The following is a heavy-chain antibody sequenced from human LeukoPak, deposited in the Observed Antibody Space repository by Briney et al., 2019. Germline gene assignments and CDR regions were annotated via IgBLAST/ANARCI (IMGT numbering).Heavy chain of an antibody. CDR2: ISERGGST. V-gene: IGHV3-23*01. Sequence: GGSLRLSCVVSGISLSNYAMTWVRQAPGKGLEWVSYISERGGSTTYADSVEGRFTISRDTSRNTLYLQMNNLRAEDTAVYFCAKRGVVIRGILVIDYHQEAYHYDFWGQGVLVTVSS. J-gene: IGHJ4*02. D-gene: IGHD3-10*01. CDR3: AKRGVVIRGILVIDYHQEAYHYDF. CDR1: GISLSNYA.